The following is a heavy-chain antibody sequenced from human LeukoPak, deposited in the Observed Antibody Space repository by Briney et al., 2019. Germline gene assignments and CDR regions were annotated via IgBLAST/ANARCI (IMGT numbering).Heavy chain of an antibody. CDR2: IKSKTDGGTT. D-gene: IGHD5-24*01. J-gene: IGHJ4*02. CDR3: TTDIGPVTLKPYKY. CDR1: GFTFSDGW. V-gene: IGHV3-15*01. Sequence: PGRSLRLSCAASGFTFSDGWMNWVRQAPGKGLEWVGRIKSKTDGGTTDYAAPVKGRFTISGDDSKNTLYLQMNSLKTEDTAVYYCTTDIGPVTLKPYKYWGQGTLVTVSS.